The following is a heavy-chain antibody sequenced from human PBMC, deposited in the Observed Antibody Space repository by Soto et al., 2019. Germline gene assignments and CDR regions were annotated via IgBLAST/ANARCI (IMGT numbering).Heavy chain of an antibody. J-gene: IGHJ6*02. CDR2: IIPIFGTA. Sequence: QVQLVQSGAEVKKPGSSVKVSCKASGGTFSSYAISWVRQAPGQGLEWMGGIIPIFGTANYAQKFQGRVTITADASTSTAYMDLSSLRSEDTAVYYCARQYYDFWSGYYLGYYYYGMDVWGQGTTVTVSS. V-gene: IGHV1-69*01. D-gene: IGHD3-3*01. CDR1: GGTFSSYA. CDR3: ARQYYDFWSGYYLGYYYYGMDV.